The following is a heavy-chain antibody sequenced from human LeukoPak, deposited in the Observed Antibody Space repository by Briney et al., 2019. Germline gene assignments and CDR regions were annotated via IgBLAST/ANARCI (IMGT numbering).Heavy chain of an antibody. CDR3: AKDGTGCGGDCYSDY. Sequence: PGGSLRLSCAASGFTFSAYGMSWFRQAPGKGLEWVSAITYSSGNTYYADSVKGRFTISRDNPKNTLYLQMNSLRAEDTALYYCAKDGTGCGGDCYSDYWGQGTLVTVSS. V-gene: IGHV3-23*01. D-gene: IGHD2-21*02. CDR2: ITYSSGNT. CDR1: GFTFSAYG. J-gene: IGHJ4*02.